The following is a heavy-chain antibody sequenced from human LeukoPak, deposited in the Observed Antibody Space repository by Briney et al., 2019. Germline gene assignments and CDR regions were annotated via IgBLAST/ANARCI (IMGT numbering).Heavy chain of an antibody. V-gene: IGHV1-2*02. D-gene: IGHD4-17*01. CDR2: INPNSGGT. CDR1: GYTFTGYY. J-gene: IGHJ4*02. Sequence: GASVKVSCKASGYTFTGYYMHWVRQAPGQGLEWMGWINPNSGGTNYAQKFQGRVTMTRDTSTSTVYMELSSLRSEDTAVYYCARDRVSGDYPLLFDYWGQGTLVTVSS. CDR3: ARDRVSGDYPLLFDY.